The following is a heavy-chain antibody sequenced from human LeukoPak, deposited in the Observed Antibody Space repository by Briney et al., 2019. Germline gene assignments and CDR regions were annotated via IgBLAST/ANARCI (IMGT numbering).Heavy chain of an antibody. J-gene: IGHJ5*02. Sequence: FQGRVSLTTDTSTSTAYMELTSLRSDDTAVYYCARDLGVGRFDPWGQGTLVTVSS. CDR3: ARDLGVGRFDP. D-gene: IGHD2-8*01. V-gene: IGHV1-18*01.